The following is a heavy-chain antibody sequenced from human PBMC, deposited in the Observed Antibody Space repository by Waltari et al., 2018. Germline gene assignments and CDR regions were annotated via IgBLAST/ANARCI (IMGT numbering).Heavy chain of an antibody. CDR2: IKEDGSER. CDR1: GFTVSSFW. Sequence: EVRLVESGGGLVQPGGYLRLSCAAPGFTVSSFWMSWVRQAPGKGLEWVASIKEDGSERYYVDSAKGRSTISRDNAKTSLFLQMNSLRVEDTAVYYCARGPYWGQGTTVTVSS. J-gene: IGHJ6*02. D-gene: IGHD2-21*01. CDR3: ARGPY. V-gene: IGHV3-7*04.